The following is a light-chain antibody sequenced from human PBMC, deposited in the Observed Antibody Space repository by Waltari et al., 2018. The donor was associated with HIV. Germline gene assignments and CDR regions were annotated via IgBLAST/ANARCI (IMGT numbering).Light chain of an antibody. Sequence: QAVVTQEPSLTVSPGGPVTLTCGSSTGAVTSGELHYRFQQKPGQAPRPLIYDTTNKHPWTSARFSGSLLGGKAVLTLSGAQPEDEADYYCSLSFGGAAVFGGGTHVTVL. CDR1: TGAVTSGEL. V-gene: IGLV7-46*01. CDR2: DTT. CDR3: SLSFGGAAV. J-gene: IGLJ2*01.